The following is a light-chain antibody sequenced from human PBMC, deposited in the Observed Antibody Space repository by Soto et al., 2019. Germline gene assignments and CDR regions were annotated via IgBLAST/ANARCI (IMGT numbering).Light chain of an antibody. J-gene: IGKJ1*01. CDR2: AAS. Sequence: DIQMTQSPSSLSASVEDRVIITCRASQSISNHLYWYQQKPGKAPKLLIFAASSLHSGVPSMFSCSRVGPYFTLTINSLQPEDFATYYCQQSYSSPQTFGQGTKVDI. V-gene: IGKV1-39*01. CDR1: QSISNH. CDR3: QQSYSSPQT.